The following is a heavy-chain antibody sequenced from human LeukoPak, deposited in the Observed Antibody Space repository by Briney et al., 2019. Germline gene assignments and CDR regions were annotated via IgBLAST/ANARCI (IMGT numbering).Heavy chain of an antibody. J-gene: IGHJ6*02. V-gene: IGHV1-69*13. CDR3: ARGYPHYCGGDCYYGMDV. Sequence: VASVKASCKASGGTFSSYAISWVRQAPGQGLEWMGGIIPIFGTANYAQKFQGRVTITADESTSTAYMELSSLRSEDTAVYYCARGYPHYCGGDCYYGMDVWGQGTTVTVSS. D-gene: IGHD2-21*01. CDR2: IIPIFGTA. CDR1: GGTFSSYA.